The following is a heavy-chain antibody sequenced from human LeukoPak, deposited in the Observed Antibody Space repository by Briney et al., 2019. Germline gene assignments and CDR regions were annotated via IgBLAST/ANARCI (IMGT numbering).Heavy chain of an antibody. V-gene: IGHV4-59*01. CDR1: GGSISNKY. J-gene: IGHJ5*02. CDR3: ARDYQKFGSGSFHP. Sequence: PSETLSLTCTVSGGSISNKYWSWIRQPPGKGLEWIGYIYYSGSTNYNPSLKSRVTISVDTSKKQFSLKLKSVTSADTAVYYCARDYQKFGSGSFHPWGQGTLVTVSS. CDR2: IYYSGST. D-gene: IGHD3-10*01.